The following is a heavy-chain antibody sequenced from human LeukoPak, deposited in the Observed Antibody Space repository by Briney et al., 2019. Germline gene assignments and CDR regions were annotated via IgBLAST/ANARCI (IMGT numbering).Heavy chain of an antibody. CDR2: IYYSGST. CDR3: ARSNFDWLLLDY. CDR1: GGSISSGGYY. V-gene: IGHV4-31*03. J-gene: IGHJ4*02. Sequence: SETLSLTCTVSGGSISSGGYYWSWIRQHPGKGLDWIGYIYYSGSTYCNPSLKSRVPISVDTSKNQFSLKLSSVTAADTAVYYCARSNFDWLLLDYWGQGTLVTVSS. D-gene: IGHD3-9*01.